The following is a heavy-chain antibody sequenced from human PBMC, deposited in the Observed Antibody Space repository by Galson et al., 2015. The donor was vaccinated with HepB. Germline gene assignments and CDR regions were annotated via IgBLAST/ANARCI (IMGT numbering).Heavy chain of an antibody. CDR2: IYSGGST. Sequence: SLRLSCAASGFTVSSNYMSGVRQAPGKGLEWVSVIYSGGSTYYADSVKGRFTISRDNSKNTLYLQMNSLRAEDTAVYYCARDFVGSGGSWVTGWGQGTLVTVSS. D-gene: IGHD2-15*01. V-gene: IGHV3-53*01. CDR3: ARDFVGSGGSWVTG. J-gene: IGHJ4*02. CDR1: GFTVSSNY.